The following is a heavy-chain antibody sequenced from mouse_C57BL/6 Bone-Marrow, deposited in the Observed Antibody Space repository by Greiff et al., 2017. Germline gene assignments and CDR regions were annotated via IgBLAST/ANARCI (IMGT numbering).Heavy chain of an antibody. V-gene: IGHV1-47*01. J-gene: IGHJ2*01. Sequence: VQLQQSGAELVKPGASVKMSCKASGYTFTTSPIEWMKQNHGKSLEWIGNFHPYNDDTKYNEKFKRKATSTAEPSANTAYMQLSSLTTEDSAIYYCASRGYWGQGTTLTVSS. CDR3: ASRGY. CDR1: GYTFTTSP. CDR2: FHPYNDDT.